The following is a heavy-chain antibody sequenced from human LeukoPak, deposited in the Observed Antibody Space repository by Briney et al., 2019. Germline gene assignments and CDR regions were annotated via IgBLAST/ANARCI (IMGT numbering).Heavy chain of an antibody. D-gene: IGHD5-18*01. CDR1: GFTFSRHW. CDR3: ASDTVDTAVGIDY. V-gene: IGHV3-74*01. J-gene: IGHJ4*02. CDR2: SNSDGSST. Sequence: GGSLRLPCAASGFTFSRHWMLWVRQAPGKGLVWVSRSNSDGSSTNYADSVKGRFTISRDNAKNTLYLQMNSLRAEDTAVYYCASDTVDTAVGIDYWGQGTLVTVSS.